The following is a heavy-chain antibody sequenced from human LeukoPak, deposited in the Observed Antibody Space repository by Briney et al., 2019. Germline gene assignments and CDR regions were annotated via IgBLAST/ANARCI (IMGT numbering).Heavy chain of an antibody. D-gene: IGHD2-21*02. CDR2: ISGSSSYI. V-gene: IGHV3-21*01. CDR1: GFTFSTYN. Sequence: GGSLRLSCAASGFTFSTYNMNWVRQAPGKGLEWVSSISGSSSYIYYADSVKGRFSISRDNAKNSLYLQMNSLRAEDTAVYYCARDLLGWGLHYFDYWGQGTLVTVSS. CDR3: ARDLLGWGLHYFDY. J-gene: IGHJ4*02.